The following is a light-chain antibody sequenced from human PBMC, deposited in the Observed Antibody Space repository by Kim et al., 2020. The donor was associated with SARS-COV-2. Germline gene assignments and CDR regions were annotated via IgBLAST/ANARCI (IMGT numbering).Light chain of an antibody. J-gene: IGLJ1*01. CDR1: KLGDKY. V-gene: IGLV3-1*01. CDR2: QDN. CDR3: QAWDSSTHNYV. Sequence: PGQTANITCSGHKLGDKYVSWYQQKPGQSPVVVIYQDNHRPSGIPERFSGSNSGNTATLTIGGTQAMDEADYYCQAWDSSTHNYVFGAGTKVTVL.